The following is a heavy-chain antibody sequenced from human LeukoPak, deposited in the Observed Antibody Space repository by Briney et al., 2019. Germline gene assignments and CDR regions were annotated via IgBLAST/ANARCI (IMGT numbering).Heavy chain of an antibody. CDR1: GGSISSYY. V-gene: IGHV4-59*08. D-gene: IGHD6-13*01. Sequence: PSETLSLTCTVSGGSISSYYWSWIRQPPGKGLEWIGYIYYSENTNYNPSLKSRVTISVDTSKNQFSLKLSSVTAADTAVYYCARHDGSSWYYAFDVWGQGTMVTVSS. CDR2: IYYSENT. J-gene: IGHJ3*01. CDR3: ARHDGSSWYYAFDV.